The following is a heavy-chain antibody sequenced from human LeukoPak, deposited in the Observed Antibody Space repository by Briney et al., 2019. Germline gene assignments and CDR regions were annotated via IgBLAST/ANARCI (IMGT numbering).Heavy chain of an antibody. CDR1: GFTFDDYG. CDR3: ARQVIPVTSFTYYYYMDV. CDR2: INWNGGST. V-gene: IGHV3-20*04. Sequence: GSLRLSCAASGFTFDDYGMSWVRQAPGKGLEWVSGINWNGGSTGYADSVKGRFTISRDNAKHSLYLQMNSLRAEDTALYYCARQVIPVTSFTYYYYMDVWGKGTTVTVSS. J-gene: IGHJ6*03. D-gene: IGHD2-2*01.